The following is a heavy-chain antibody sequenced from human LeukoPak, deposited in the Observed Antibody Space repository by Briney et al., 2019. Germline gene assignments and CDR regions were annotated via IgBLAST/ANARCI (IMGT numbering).Heavy chain of an antibody. CDR3: ARFKVTVTSIP. CDR2: ISSSSSTI. V-gene: IGHV3-48*01. D-gene: IGHD4-11*01. CDR1: GFTFSSYS. J-gene: IGHJ5*02. Sequence: GGSLRLSCAASGFTFSSYSMTWVRQAPGKGLEWVSYISSSSSTIYYADSVKGRFTISRDNAKNTLYLQMNSLRAEDTAVYYCARFKVTVTSIPWGQGTLVTVSS.